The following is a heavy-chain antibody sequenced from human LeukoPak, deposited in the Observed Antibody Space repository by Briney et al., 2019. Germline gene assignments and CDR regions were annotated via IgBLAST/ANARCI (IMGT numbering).Heavy chain of an antibody. D-gene: IGHD1-26*01. J-gene: IGHJ4*02. Sequence: GGSLRLSCAASGFTFSSYAMSWVRQAPGKGLEWVSAISGSGGSTYYADSVKGRFTISRDNSKNTLYLQMNSLRAEDTAVYDCAKGQSGSYEHYFDYWGQGTLVTVSS. CDR2: ISGSGGST. V-gene: IGHV3-23*01. CDR3: AKGQSGSYEHYFDY. CDR1: GFTFSSYA.